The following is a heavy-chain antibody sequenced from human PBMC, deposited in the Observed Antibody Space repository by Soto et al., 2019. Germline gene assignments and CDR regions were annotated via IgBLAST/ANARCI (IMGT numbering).Heavy chain of an antibody. J-gene: IGHJ4*02. CDR2: IYHNGSP. Sequence: SETLSLTCVVSGGSISSTNWWTWVRQPPGKRLEWIGEIYHNGSPTYSPSLRGRATISVDKSNNQFSLKLNSVTAADTAVYYCARETYYSVSRSYILDYWGQGTLVTVSS. CDR1: GGSISSTNW. CDR3: ARETYYSVSRSYILDY. V-gene: IGHV4-4*02. D-gene: IGHD3-10*01.